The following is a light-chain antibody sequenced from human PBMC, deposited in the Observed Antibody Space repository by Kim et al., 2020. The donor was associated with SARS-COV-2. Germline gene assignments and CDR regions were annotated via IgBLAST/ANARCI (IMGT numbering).Light chain of an antibody. J-gene: IGKJ5*01. CDR2: GAS. Sequence: ASVGDRVTITCRASQEIRNDLCSYQQNTGRAPKRLIYGASSLQSGVPSRCSGSGSGTEFTLTLSSVQPEDFATYFCLQHSTYPITFGQGTRLEIK. CDR3: LQHSTYPIT. V-gene: IGKV1-17*01. CDR1: QEIRND.